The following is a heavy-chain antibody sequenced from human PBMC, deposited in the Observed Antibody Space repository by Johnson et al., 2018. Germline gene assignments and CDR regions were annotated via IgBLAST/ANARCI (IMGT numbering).Heavy chain of an antibody. CDR1: GFTFDDYG. CDR2: INWNGGST. Sequence: ASGFTFDDYGMSWVRQAPGKGLEWVSGINWNGGSTGYADSVKGRFTISRDNAKNCLYLQMNSLRAEDTALYYCASPGGYYTDDAFDIWGQGTMVTVSS. J-gene: IGHJ3*02. CDR3: ASPGGYYTDDAFDI. D-gene: IGHD3-10*01. V-gene: IGHV3-20*03.